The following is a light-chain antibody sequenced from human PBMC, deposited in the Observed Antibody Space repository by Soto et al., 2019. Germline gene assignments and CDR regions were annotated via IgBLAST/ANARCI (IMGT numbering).Light chain of an antibody. CDR1: QSLEYSDGRTF. Sequence: DVVMTQSLLSLSVTLGQPASISCSSTQSLEYSDGRTFLNWFQQRPGQSPRRLLYKVSNRDSGVPDRFSGSGSGTNFTLKISRVEAEDVGVYFCMQGRYWATFGQGTKLEIK. CDR2: KVS. V-gene: IGKV2-30*01. J-gene: IGKJ2*01. CDR3: MQGRYWAT.